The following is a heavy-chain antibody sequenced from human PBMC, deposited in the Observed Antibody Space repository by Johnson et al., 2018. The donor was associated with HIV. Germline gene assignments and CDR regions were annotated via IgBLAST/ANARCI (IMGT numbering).Heavy chain of an antibody. V-gene: IGHV3-20*04. CDR3: ARDLGRWAVTTDDGLDI. J-gene: IGHJ3*02. Sequence: VQLVESGGGVVRPGGSLRVSCTASGFTFDEYGMSWVRQAPGKGLEWVSGITWNGCTTGYADSVKGRFLISRDNAKNSLYLQMSSLRAEDTALYYCARDLGRWAVTTDDGLDIWGQGTMVTVSS. CDR1: GFTFDEYG. CDR2: ITWNGCTT. D-gene: IGHD4-17*01.